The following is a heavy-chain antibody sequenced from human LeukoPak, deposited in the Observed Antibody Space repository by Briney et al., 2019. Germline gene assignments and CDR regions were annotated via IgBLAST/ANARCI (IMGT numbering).Heavy chain of an antibody. Sequence: SETLSLTCTVSGGSISSYSWSWIRQPPGKGLEWIGYIYYSGSTNYNPSLKSRVTISVDTSKNQFFLKLSSVTAADTAVYYCARSLVGVPYYFDYWGQGTLVTVSS. J-gene: IGHJ4*02. CDR1: GGSISSYS. V-gene: IGHV4-59*01. CDR3: ARSLVGVPYYFDY. D-gene: IGHD1-26*01. CDR2: IYYSGST.